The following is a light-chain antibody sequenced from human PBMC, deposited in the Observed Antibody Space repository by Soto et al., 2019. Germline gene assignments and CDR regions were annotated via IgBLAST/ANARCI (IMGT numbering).Light chain of an antibody. Sequence: DIHLTQSPSLLSASVGDRVTITCRASQGISKYVAWYQQKPGKAPKLLIYAAVVLQGGIPSRFSGSGSATEFILTISGLQPEEVAIYYCQQVKYYPFTFGGGTRVEIK. CDR1: QGISKY. V-gene: IGKV1-9*01. CDR2: AAV. CDR3: QQVKYYPFT. J-gene: IGKJ4*01.